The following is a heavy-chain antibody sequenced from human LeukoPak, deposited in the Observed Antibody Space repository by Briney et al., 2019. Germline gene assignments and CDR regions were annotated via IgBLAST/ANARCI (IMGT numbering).Heavy chain of an antibody. CDR2: IYSGGST. V-gene: IGHV3-66*01. Sequence: PGVSLRLSCAASGFTFSDYYMSWIRQAPGKGLEWVSVIYSGGSTYYADSVKGRFTISRDNSKNTLYLQMNSLRAEDTAVYYCARDSPLGGVFDYWGQGTLVTVSS. D-gene: IGHD2-8*02. J-gene: IGHJ4*02. CDR1: GFTFSDYY. CDR3: ARDSPLGGVFDY.